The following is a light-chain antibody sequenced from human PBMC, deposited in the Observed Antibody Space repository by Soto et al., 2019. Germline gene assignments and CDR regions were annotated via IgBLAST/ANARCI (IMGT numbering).Light chain of an antibody. CDR2: DAS. CDR3: QQFHSYPLT. Sequence: AIQLTQSPSSLSASVGDRVIITCRASQGIKSAFAWYQQKSGKTPKLLIYDASSLESGVPSRFSGSGSGTDFTLTISSLQPEDFATYYCQQFHSYPLTFGGGTKVMIK. CDR1: QGIKSA. J-gene: IGKJ4*01. V-gene: IGKV1-13*02.